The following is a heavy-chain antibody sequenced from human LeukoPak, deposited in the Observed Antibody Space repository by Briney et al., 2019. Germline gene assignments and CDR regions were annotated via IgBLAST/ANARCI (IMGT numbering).Heavy chain of an antibody. CDR2: IYSSGSA. CDR3: ARHRDYYDT. Sequence: SETLSLTCSVSGASINNNFWTWIRQPPGKGLEWIGYIYSSGSANYNPSLKSRVIISGDTSKNQISLNLTSVTAADTAVYFCARHRDYYDTWGHGTLVTVSS. D-gene: IGHD3-22*01. V-gene: IGHV4-59*08. CDR1: GASINNNF. J-gene: IGHJ4*01.